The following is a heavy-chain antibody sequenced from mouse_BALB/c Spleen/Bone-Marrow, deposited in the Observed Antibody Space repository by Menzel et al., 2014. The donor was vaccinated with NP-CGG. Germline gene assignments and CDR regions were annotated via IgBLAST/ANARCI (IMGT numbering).Heavy chain of an antibody. CDR3: ARRGSPYYFDY. V-gene: IGHV1S29*02. J-gene: IGHJ2*01. CDR1: GYTFTDYS. CDR2: IYPNNGGT. Sequence: VQLQQSGPELVKPGASVKISCKASGYTFTDYSMHWVKQSHGKSLEWIGYIYPNNGGTGYNQKFKSKATVTADNSSSTAYMELRSLTSEDSAVYYCARRGSPYYFDYWGQGTTLIVSS. D-gene: IGHD1-1*02.